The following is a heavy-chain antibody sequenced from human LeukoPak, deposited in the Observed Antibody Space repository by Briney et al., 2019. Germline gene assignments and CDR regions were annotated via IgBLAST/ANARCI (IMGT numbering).Heavy chain of an antibody. J-gene: IGHJ4*02. CDR2: IPYDGSNK. D-gene: IGHD3-9*01. CDR1: GFTFSSYG. Sequence: GGSLRLSCAASGFTFSSYGVHWVRQAPGKGLEWVAVIPYDGSNKYYADSVKGRFTISRDNSKNTLYLQMNSLRAEDTAVYYCAKVLRYFDWLLYPFDYWGQGTLVTVSS. CDR3: AKVLRYFDWLLYPFDY. V-gene: IGHV3-30*18.